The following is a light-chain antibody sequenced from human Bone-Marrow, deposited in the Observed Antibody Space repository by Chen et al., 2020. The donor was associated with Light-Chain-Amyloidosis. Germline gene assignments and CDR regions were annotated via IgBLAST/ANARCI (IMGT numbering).Light chain of an antibody. J-gene: IGLJ3*02. V-gene: IGLV3-21*02. CDR2: DDS. CDR3: QVWDRRSDRPV. Sequence: SYVLTQPSSVSVAPGQKATIAWGGNNIGSTIVHWSPQTPGQAPLLVVYDDSDRPSGIPERLAGSNAGNTATLTISRVEAGDEADYYCQVWDRRSDRPVFGGGTKLTVL. CDR1: NIGSTI.